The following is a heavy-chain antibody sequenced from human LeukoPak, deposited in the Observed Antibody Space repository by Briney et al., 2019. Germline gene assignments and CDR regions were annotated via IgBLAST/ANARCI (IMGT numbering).Heavy chain of an antibody. CDR3: ARVVGATTIGWFDP. J-gene: IGHJ5*02. Sequence: SETLSLTCAVYGGSFSGYYWSWIRQPPGKGLEWIGEINHSGSTNYNPSLKSRVTISVDTSKNQFSLKLSSVTAADTAVYYCARVVGATTIGWFDPWGQRTLVTVSS. V-gene: IGHV4-34*01. D-gene: IGHD1-26*01. CDR1: GGSFSGYY. CDR2: INHSGST.